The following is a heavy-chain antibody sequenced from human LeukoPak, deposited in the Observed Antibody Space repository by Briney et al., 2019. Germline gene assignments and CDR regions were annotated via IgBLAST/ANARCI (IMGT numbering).Heavy chain of an antibody. D-gene: IGHD4-17*01. CDR2: ISYDGSNK. J-gene: IGHJ4*02. CDR1: GFTFSSYA. V-gene: IGHV3-30-3*01. CDR3: TREAPTTVTTLYY. Sequence: GGSLRLSCAASGFTFSSYAMHWVRQAPGKGLEWVAVISYDGSNKYYADSVKGRFTISRANAKNSLYPQMNSLRAEDTAVYYCTREAPTTVTTLYYWGRGTLVTVSS.